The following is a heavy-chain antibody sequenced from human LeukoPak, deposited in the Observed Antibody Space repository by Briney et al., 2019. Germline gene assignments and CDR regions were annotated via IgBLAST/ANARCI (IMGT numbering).Heavy chain of an antibody. V-gene: IGHV3-7*01. CDR1: GFTFSSSW. D-gene: IGHD2-8*01. J-gene: IGHJ6*03. CDR3: AKDRCSNGVGCYYYYMDV. CDR2: IKEDGSEK. Sequence: GGSLRLSCAASGFTFSSSWMIWVRQAPGKGLEWVASIKEDGSEKYYVDSVKGRFTVSRDNARSSLYLQMNSLRAEDTAVYYCAKDRCSNGVGCYYYYMDVWGKGTTVTISS.